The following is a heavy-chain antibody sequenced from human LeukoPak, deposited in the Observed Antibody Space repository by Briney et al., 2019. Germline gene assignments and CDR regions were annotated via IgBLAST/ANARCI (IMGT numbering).Heavy chain of an antibody. CDR2: IIPIFGTA. CDR3: ARVVSDSSVSPVDY. V-gene: IGHV1-69*01. J-gene: IGHJ4*02. Sequence: ASVKVSCKASGGTFSSYAISWVRQAPGQGLEWMGGIIPIFGTANYAQKFQGRVTITADESTSTAYMELSSLRAEDTALYYCARVVSDSSVSPVDYWGQGTLVTVSS. CDR1: GGTFSSYA. D-gene: IGHD3-22*01.